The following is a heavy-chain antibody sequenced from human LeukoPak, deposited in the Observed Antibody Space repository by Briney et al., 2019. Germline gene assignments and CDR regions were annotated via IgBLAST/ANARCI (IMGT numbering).Heavy chain of an antibody. CDR3: ARDLAAAGANSDY. V-gene: IGHV1-2*02. D-gene: IGHD6-13*01. J-gene: IGHJ4*02. CDR1: GYTFTGYY. Sequence: ASVKVSCKASGYTFTGYYMHWVRQAPGQGLDWMGWINPNRGGTNYAQKFQGRVTMTRDTSISTAYMELSRLRSADTAVYYCARDLAAAGANSDYWGQGTLVTVSS. CDR2: INPNRGGT.